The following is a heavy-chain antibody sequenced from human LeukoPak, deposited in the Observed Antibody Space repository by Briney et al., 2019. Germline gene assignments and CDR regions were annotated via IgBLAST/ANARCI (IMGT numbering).Heavy chain of an antibody. V-gene: IGHV3-7*01. CDR3: VRYGQRANDQPFDV. CDR2: IDEDGSET. Sequence: PGGSPRLSCAASGFTFSSYEMNWVRQAPGKGLEWVASIDEDGSETNYVDSVTGRFTVSRDHAKNSLFLQMNSLRAEDTAVYYCVRYGQRANDQPFDVWGQGTMVTVSS. CDR1: GFTFSSYE. J-gene: IGHJ3*01. D-gene: IGHD1-1*01.